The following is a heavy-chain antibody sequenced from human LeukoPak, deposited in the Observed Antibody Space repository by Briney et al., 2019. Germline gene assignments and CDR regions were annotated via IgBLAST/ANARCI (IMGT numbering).Heavy chain of an antibody. CDR1: GGSISSGDYY. D-gene: IGHD3-3*01. CDR2: INHSGST. V-gene: IGHV4-39*07. Sequence: PSETLSLTCTVSGGSISSGDYYWSWIRQPPGKGLEWIGEINHSGSTNYNPSLKSRVTISVDTSKNQFSLMLSSVTAADTAVYYCARGPNYDFWSGYYSPEYFQHWGQGTLVTVSS. J-gene: IGHJ1*01. CDR3: ARGPNYDFWSGYYSPEYFQH.